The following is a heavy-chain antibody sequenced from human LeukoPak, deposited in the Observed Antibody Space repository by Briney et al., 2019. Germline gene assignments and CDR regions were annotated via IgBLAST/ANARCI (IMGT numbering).Heavy chain of an antibody. D-gene: IGHD5-18*01. CDR2: LYGSGST. CDR3: ATIKRGDIFGYFDF. Sequence: SETLSLTCTVSSGSISSHYWGWIRQPPGKGLEWIGYLYGSGSTKANPSLESRVTLSADTSKNQFSLRLSSVTAADTAVYYCATIKRGDIFGYFDFWGQGILVAVSS. J-gene: IGHJ4*02. V-gene: IGHV4-59*11. CDR1: SGSISSHY.